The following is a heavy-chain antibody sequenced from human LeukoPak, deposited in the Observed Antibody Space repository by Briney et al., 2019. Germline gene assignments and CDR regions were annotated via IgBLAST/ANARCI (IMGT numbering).Heavy chain of an antibody. D-gene: IGHD6-13*01. V-gene: IGHV1-69*06. CDR2: IIPIFGTA. CDR1: GGTFSSYA. Sequence: GASVKVSCKASGGTFSSYAISWVRQAPGQGLEWMGGIIPIFGTANYAQKFQGRVTITADKSTSTAYMELSSLRSEDTAVYYCAVLAAAGKTPGYYFDYWGQGTLVTVSS. J-gene: IGHJ4*02. CDR3: AVLAAAGKTPGYYFDY.